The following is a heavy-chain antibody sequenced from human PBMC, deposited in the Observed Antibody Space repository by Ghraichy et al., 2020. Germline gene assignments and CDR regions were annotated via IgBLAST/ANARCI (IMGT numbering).Heavy chain of an antibody. V-gene: IGHV3-23*01. CDR2: ISGSGGST. J-gene: IGHJ4*02. D-gene: IGHD3-10*01. CDR1: GFTFSSYA. Sequence: GGSLRLSCAASGFTFSSYAMSWVRQAPGKGLEWVSTISGSGGSTYYADSVKGRFTISRDNSKNTLYLQTNSLRVEDTAVYYCAKGYGSGILQRLFDYWGQGTLVTVSS. CDR3: AKGYGSGILQRLFDY.